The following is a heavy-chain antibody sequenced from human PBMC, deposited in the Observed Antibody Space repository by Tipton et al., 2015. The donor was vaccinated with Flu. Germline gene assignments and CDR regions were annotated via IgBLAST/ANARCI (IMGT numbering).Heavy chain of an antibody. D-gene: IGHD2-21*02. CDR2: IYYSGKT. J-gene: IGHJ4*02. CDR1: SDYW. Sequence: SDYWMAWVRQAPGKGLEWIGSIYYSGKTDYKPSLKSRVIISVDTSKNQLSLNLISVTAADTAVYYCARAGDSRGTSFDYWGQGTLVTASS. V-gene: IGHV4-39*02. CDR3: ARAGDSRGTSFDY.